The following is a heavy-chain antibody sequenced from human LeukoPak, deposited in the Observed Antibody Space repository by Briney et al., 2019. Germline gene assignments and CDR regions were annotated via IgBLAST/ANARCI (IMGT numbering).Heavy chain of an antibody. D-gene: IGHD2-2*01. V-gene: IGHV1-2*02. CDR2: INPNSGGT. CDR1: GYTFTGYY. J-gene: IGHJ4*02. Sequence: PEASVQVSCKASGYTFTGYYMHWVRQAPGQGLEWMGWINPNSGGTNYAQKFQGRVTMTRDTSISTAYMELSRLRSDDTAVYYCARDSLIQLGILDYWGQGTLVTVSS. CDR3: ARDSLIQLGILDY.